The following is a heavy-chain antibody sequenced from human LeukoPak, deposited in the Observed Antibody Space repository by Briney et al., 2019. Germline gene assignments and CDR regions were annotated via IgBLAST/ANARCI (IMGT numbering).Heavy chain of an antibody. V-gene: IGHV4-59*01. J-gene: IGHJ4*02. CDR3: ARGDETAGDY. CDR2: ISYSGRT. CDR1: GGSISSYY. D-gene: IGHD5-18*01. Sequence: SETLSLTCTVSGGSISSYYWSWIRQPPGKGLEWIGYISYSGRTNYNPSLKSRVTISVDTSKNQFSLRLSSVTAADTAVYYCARGDETAGDYWGQGTLVTVSS.